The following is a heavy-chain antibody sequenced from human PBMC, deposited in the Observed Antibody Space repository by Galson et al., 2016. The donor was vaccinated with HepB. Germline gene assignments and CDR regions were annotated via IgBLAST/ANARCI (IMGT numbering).Heavy chain of an antibody. Sequence: SVKVSCKASGGTFSSYAISWVRQAPGQGLEWMGGIIPIFGTANYAQKFQGRVTITADESTSTAYMELSTLRSEDTAVYYCARGGGYDSYWYFDLWGRGTLVTVSS. D-gene: IGHD5-12*01. J-gene: IGHJ2*01. CDR3: ARGGGYDSYWYFDL. V-gene: IGHV1-69*13. CDR2: IIPIFGTA. CDR1: GGTFSSYA.